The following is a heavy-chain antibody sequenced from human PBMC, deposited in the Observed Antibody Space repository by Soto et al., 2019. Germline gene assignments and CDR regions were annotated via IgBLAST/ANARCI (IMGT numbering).Heavy chain of an antibody. V-gene: IGHV1-18*01. Sequence: QVQLVQSGAEVKNPGASVKVSCKASGYTFTRYGIGWARQAPGQGLEWMGWINTYNGNTNYAQNVQGRVTLTTDTSTSPAYMEPRSLRSNDAAIYYCAMVDVYVTPSPQDVWGQGTTVIVSS. CDR2: INTYNGNT. CDR1: GYTFTRYG. J-gene: IGHJ6*02. D-gene: IGHD3-16*01. CDR3: AMVDVYVTPSPQDV.